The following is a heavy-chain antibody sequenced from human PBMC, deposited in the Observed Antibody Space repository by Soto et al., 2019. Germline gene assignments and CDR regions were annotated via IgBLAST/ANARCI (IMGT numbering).Heavy chain of an antibody. CDR3: ATSHDNYGDFDY. D-gene: IGHD4-17*01. CDR2: INAASGNT. V-gene: IGHV1-3*01. J-gene: IGHJ4*02. CDR1: GYTFTNYV. Sequence: GASVKVSCKASGYTFTNYVMYWVRQAPGQSLEWVGWINAASGNTKYSQKFQDRVTMTRDTSTSTVYMELSSLRSEDTAVYYCATSHDNYGDFDYWGQGTLVTVSS.